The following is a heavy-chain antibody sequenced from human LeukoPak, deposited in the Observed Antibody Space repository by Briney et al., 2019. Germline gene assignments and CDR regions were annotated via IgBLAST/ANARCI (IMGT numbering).Heavy chain of an antibody. CDR3: ARDLWNFYDDSGYNRDFDS. CDR2: IGTYGGDT. V-gene: IGHV1-18*01. Sequence: ASVKVSCKATSRISWVRQAPGPGLEWMGWIGTYGGDTYYAQKFQGRITVTTDTSTSTVYMELRNLRSDDTAAYYCARDLWNFYDDSGYNRDFDSWGQGTLVTVSS. D-gene: IGHD3-22*01. CDR1: TSR. J-gene: IGHJ5*01.